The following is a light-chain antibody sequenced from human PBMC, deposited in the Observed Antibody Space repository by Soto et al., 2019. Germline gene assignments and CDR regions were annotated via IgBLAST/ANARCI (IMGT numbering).Light chain of an antibody. CDR2: SAS. Sequence: EIVLTQSPGTLSLSPGERGTLSCRASQSVSSSYLAWFQQRPGQAPRLLIYSASSRATGIPDRFSGSGSGREFTLTISRLEPEDSAVYYCQQFGDSQFTFGPGTKVDIK. J-gene: IGKJ3*01. V-gene: IGKV3-20*01. CDR1: QSVSSSY. CDR3: QQFGDSQFT.